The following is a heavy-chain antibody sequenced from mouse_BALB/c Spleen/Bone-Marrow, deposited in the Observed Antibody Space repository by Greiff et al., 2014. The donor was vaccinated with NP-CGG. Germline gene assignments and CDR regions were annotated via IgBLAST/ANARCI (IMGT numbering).Heavy chain of an antibody. J-gene: IGHJ3*01. CDR2: FYPGSGSI. V-gene: IGHV1-62-2*01. CDR1: GYTFTEYI. Sequence: VMLVESGAELVKPGASVKLSCKASGYTFTEYIIHWVKQRSGQGLEWIGWFYPGSGSIKYNEKFKDKATLTADKSSSTVYMELSRLTTEDSAVYFCARHEDRLRAWFAYWGQGTLVTVSA. D-gene: IGHD3-2*02. CDR3: ARHEDRLRAWFAY.